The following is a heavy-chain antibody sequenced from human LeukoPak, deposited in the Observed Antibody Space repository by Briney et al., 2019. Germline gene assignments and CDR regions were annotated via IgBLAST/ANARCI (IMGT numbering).Heavy chain of an antibody. J-gene: IGHJ3*02. CDR2: IYYSGST. Sequence: SETLSLTCTVSGCSISSYYWSWIRQPPGKGLEWIGYIYYSGSTNYNPSLKSRVTISVDTSKNQFSLKLSSVTAADTAVYYCARGGQWLVSAGAFDIWGQGTMVTVSS. D-gene: IGHD6-19*01. CDR3: ARGGQWLVSAGAFDI. V-gene: IGHV4-59*01. CDR1: GCSISSYY.